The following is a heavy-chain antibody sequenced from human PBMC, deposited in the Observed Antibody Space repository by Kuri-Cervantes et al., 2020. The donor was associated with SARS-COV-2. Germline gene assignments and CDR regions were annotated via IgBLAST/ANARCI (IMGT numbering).Heavy chain of an antibody. CDR3: VRDGDHWNFDY. CDR1: GFTFSSHW. Sequence: GGSLRLSCAASGFTFSSHWIHWVRQAPGKGLVWVSRINPDGSYTNNADAVNGRFTLSKDNSKNMLFLLRNSLRAEDTAVYYCVRDGDHWNFDYWGQGTLVTVSS. J-gene: IGHJ4*02. V-gene: IGHV3-74*01. D-gene: IGHD1-1*01. CDR2: INPDGSYT.